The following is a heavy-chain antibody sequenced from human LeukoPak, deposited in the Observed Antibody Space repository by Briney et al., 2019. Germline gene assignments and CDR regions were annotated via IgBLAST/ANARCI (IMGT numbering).Heavy chain of an antibody. V-gene: IGHV4-59*01. CDR1: GGSISSYY. J-gene: IGHJ4*02. CDR2: IYYSGST. CDR3: ARVLKTASVGFDY. D-gene: IGHD1-26*01. Sequence: SETLSLTCTVSGGSISSYYWSWIRQPPGKGLEWIGYIYYSGSTNYNPSLKSRVTISVDTSKNQFSLKLSSVTAADTAVYHCARVLKTASVGFDYWGQGTLVTVSS.